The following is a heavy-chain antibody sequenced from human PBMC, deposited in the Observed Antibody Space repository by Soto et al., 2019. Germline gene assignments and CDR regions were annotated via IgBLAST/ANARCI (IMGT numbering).Heavy chain of an antibody. V-gene: IGHV4-30-2*01. Sequence: WAVSEDKIRNGGYCRTWIQKPPGKPLEWIGHTYHSGNPYYNPSLKSRVIISVDRSKNQFSLKLSSVTAADTAGDYCAKEPNGDYVGFSAPWGQGTLVTVSS. CDR1: EDKIRNGGYC. CDR3: AKEPNGDYVGFSAP. CDR2: TYHSGNP. J-gene: IGHJ5*02. D-gene: IGHD4-17*01.